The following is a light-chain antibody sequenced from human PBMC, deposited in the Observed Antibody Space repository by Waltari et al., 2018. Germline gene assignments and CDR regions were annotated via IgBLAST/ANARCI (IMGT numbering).Light chain of an antibody. V-gene: IGLV2-8*01. Sequence: QSALTQPPSASGSPGQSVTISCTGTSSAVGAYHYVSWYQQYPDKAPKLVIYESPKRPSGVPDRFSGSKSGNTASLTVSGLQAEDEADYYCISYAGNNKYVLGAGTKVTVL. CDR1: SSAVGAYHY. CDR3: ISYAGNNKYV. J-gene: IGLJ1*01. CDR2: ESP.